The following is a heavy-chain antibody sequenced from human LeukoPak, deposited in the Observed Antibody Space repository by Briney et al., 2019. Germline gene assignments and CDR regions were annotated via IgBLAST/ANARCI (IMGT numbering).Heavy chain of an antibody. CDR1: GGSISSYY. Sequence: SETLSLTCTVSGGSISSYYWSWIRQLPGKGLEWIGYIYYSGSTNYNPSLKSRVTISVDTSKNQFSLKLSSVTAADTAVYYCASGYDSSGYYRNWGQGTLVTVSS. V-gene: IGHV4-59*01. CDR3: ASGYDSSGYYRN. J-gene: IGHJ4*02. CDR2: IYYSGST. D-gene: IGHD3-22*01.